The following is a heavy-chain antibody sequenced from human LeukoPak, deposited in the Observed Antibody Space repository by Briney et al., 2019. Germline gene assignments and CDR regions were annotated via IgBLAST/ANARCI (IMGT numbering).Heavy chain of an antibody. CDR1: GFTFSSYA. J-gene: IGHJ4*02. D-gene: IGHD3-9*01. CDR3: ARSRLVTDFYFDY. CDR2: IGSSGSIT. V-gene: IGHV3-23*01. Sequence: PGGSLRLSCAASGFTFSSYAMSWVRQAPGKGLEWVSGIGSSGSITFYADSVKGRFTISRDNSKNTLYLQMNGLRAEDTAVYYCARSRLVTDFYFDYWGQGTLVTVSS.